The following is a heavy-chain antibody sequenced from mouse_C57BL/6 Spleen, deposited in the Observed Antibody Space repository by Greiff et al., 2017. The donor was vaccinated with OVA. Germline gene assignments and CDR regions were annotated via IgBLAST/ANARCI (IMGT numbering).Heavy chain of an antibody. V-gene: IGHV5-4*01. J-gene: IGHJ2*01. CDR3: ARDGAQAYYFDY. D-gene: IGHD3-2*02. CDR2: ISDGGSYT. Sequence: EVNLVESGGGLVKPGGSLKLSCAASGFTFSSYAMSWVRQTPEKRLEWVATISDGGSYTYYPDNVKGRFTISRDNAKNNLYLQMSHLKSEDTAMYYCARDGAQAYYFDYWGQGTTLTVSS. CDR1: GFTFSSYA.